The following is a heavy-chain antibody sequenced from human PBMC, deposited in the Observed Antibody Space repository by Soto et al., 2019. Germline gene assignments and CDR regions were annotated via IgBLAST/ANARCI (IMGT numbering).Heavy chain of an antibody. D-gene: IGHD1-26*01. V-gene: IGHV3-23*01. CDR1: GFTFSSYA. Sequence: PGGSLRLSCAASGFTFSSYALSWVRQAPGKGLEWVSAISGSGGSTYYADSVKGRFTISRDNSKNTLYLQMNSLRAEDTAVYYCANSVGSYPPRFDYWGQGTLVTVSS. CDR2: ISGSGGST. J-gene: IGHJ4*02. CDR3: ANSVGSYPPRFDY.